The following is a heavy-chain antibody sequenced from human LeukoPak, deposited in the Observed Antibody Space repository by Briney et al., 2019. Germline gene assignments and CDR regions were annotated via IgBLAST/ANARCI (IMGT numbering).Heavy chain of an antibody. CDR3: ARLDTAMVPPGY. CDR1: GFTFSSYG. D-gene: IGHD5-18*01. J-gene: IGHJ4*02. CDR2: IRYDGSNK. Sequence: PGGSLRLSCAASGFTFSSYGMHWVRQAPGKGLEWVAFIRYDGSNKYYADSVKGRFTISRDNSKDTLYLQMNSLRAEDTAVYYCARLDTAMVPPGYWGQGTLVTVSS. V-gene: IGHV3-30*02.